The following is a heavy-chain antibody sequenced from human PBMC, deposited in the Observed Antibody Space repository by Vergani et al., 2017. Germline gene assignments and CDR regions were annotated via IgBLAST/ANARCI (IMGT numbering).Heavy chain of an antibody. J-gene: IGHJ4*02. CDR1: GHTFTSYG. V-gene: IGHV1-18*01. D-gene: IGHD1-26*01. CDR2: ISAYNGNT. Sequence: QVQLVQSGAEVKKPGASVKVSCKASGHTFTSYGISWVRQAPGQGLEWMGWISAYNGNTNYAQKLQGRGTMTTDTSTSTAYMERRSLGSDDTAVYYCAREAPAREAFDYGGQGTLVTVSS. CDR3: AREAPAREAFDY.